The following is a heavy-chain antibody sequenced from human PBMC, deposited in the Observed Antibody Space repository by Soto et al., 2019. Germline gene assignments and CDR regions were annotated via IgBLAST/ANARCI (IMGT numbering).Heavy chain of an antibody. D-gene: IGHD6-19*01. V-gene: IGHV1-46*01. CDR1: GYTFTSYY. Sequence: QVQLVQSGAEVKKPGASVKVSCKASGYTFTSYYMHWVRQAPGQGLEWMGIINPSGGSTSYAQKYQGRVAMTRDTSTSTVYMQLSSLRSEDTAVYYCARDGGAVAGTASDYWGQGTLVTVSS. J-gene: IGHJ4*02. CDR3: ARDGGAVAGTASDY. CDR2: INPSGGST.